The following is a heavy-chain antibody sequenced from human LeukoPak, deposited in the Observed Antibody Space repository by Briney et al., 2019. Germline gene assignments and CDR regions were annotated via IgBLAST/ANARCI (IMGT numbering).Heavy chain of an antibody. CDR3: ASSNYYDTSGNEYFHH. D-gene: IGHD3-22*01. CDR1: GGSISSSNYY. CDR2: TYYSGST. J-gene: IGHJ1*01. V-gene: IGHV4-39*02. Sequence: PSETLSLTCTVSGGSISSSNYYWDWIRQPPGKRLEWIRSTYYSGSTYYNPCLKSRVTISVDTSKNHFSLKLSSVTAADTAVYYCASSNYYDTSGNEYFHHWGQGTLVTVSS.